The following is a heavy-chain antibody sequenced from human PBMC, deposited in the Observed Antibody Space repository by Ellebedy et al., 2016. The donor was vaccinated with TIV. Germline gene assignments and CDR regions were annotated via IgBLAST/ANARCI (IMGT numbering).Heavy chain of an antibody. V-gene: IGHV1-46*01. D-gene: IGHD3-22*01. CDR3: ARGDKYYYESSGYYYTY. Sequence: ASVKVSCKASGYTFTRYFMYWVRQAPGQGLEWMGIINPSGGDTNYAQRFQGRVTMTRDTSTSTVYMELSSLRSEDTAVYYCARGDKYYYESSGYYYTYWGQGTLVAVSS. J-gene: IGHJ4*02. CDR2: INPSGGDT. CDR1: GYTFTRYF.